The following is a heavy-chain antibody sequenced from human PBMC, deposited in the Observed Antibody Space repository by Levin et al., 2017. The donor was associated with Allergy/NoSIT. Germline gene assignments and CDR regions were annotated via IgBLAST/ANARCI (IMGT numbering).Heavy chain of an antibody. V-gene: IGHV3-21*01. D-gene: IGHD1-1*01. Sequence: GGSLRLSCAASGFTFSGYTLNWVRQAPGKGLEWVSSISSSSTYIYYADSLKGRFTISRADAKNSLSLQMNSLRVEDTAVYYCASDGSYNTLDIWGQGTMVTVSS. J-gene: IGHJ3*02. CDR1: GFTFSGYT. CDR2: ISSSSTYI. CDR3: ASDGSYNTLDI.